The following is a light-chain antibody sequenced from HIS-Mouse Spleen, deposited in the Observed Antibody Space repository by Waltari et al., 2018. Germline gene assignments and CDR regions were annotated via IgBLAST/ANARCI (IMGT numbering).Light chain of an antibody. CDR3: QQRSNWPWT. Sequence: EIVLTQSPATLSLSPGERATLPCRASQSVSSYLAWYQQKPVQAPRLLIYDASNRATGIPARFSGSGSGTDFTLTISSLEPEDFAVYYCQQRSNWPWTFGQGTKVEIK. CDR1: QSVSSY. J-gene: IGKJ1*01. CDR2: DAS. V-gene: IGKV3-11*01.